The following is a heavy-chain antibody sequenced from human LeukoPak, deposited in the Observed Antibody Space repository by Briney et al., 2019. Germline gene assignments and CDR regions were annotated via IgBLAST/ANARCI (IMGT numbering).Heavy chain of an antibody. CDR1: GGSISSGDYY. J-gene: IGHJ4*02. D-gene: IGHD2-15*01. CDR2: IYFSGST. Sequence: PSETLSLTCTVSGGSISSGDYYWSWIRPPPGKGLELIGYIYFSGSTYYYPSLKSRVTISVDTYKNQCSLKLSSVTAADTAVYYCARVPAAYYYFDYWGQGTLVTVSS. V-gene: IGHV4-30-4*01. CDR3: ARVPAAYYYFDY.